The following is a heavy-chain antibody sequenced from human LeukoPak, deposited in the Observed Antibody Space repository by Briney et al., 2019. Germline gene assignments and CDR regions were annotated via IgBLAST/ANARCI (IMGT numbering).Heavy chain of an antibody. CDR1: GFTFSNAW. CDR3: TRVLEQARWYDAFDI. J-gene: IGHJ3*02. CDR2: IKSKTDGGTT. D-gene: IGHD6-13*01. Sequence: GGSLRLSCAASGFTFSNAWMNWVRQAPGKGLEWVGRIKSKTDGGTTDYAAPVKGRFTISRDDSKNTLYLQMNSLKTEDTAVYYCTRVLEQARWYDAFDIWGQGTMVTVSS. V-gene: IGHV3-15*07.